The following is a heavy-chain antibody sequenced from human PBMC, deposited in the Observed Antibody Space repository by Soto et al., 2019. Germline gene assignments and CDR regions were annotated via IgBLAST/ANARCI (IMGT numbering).Heavy chain of an antibody. CDR1: GFTFSSYW. J-gene: IGHJ3*02. CDR3: ARGVSALNDGFYI. D-gene: IGHD6-25*01. CDR2: INSDGSST. V-gene: IGHV3-74*01. Sequence: EVQLVESGGGLVQPGGSLRLSCAASGFTFSSYWMHWVRQAPGKGLVWVSRINSDGSSTNYGDSVKGRFTISRENAKNTLYLEMNSLGAEDKGVYYWARGVSALNDGFYIWGPGTMVTGSS.